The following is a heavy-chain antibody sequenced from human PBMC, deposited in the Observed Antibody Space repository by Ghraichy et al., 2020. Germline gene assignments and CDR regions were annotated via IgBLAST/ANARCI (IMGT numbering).Heavy chain of an antibody. D-gene: IGHD4-23*01. CDR1: GGSFSGYY. Sequence: SETLSLTCAVYGGSFSGYYWSWIRQPPGKGLEWIGEINHSGSTNYNPSLKSRVTISVDTSKNQFSLKLSSVTAADTAVYYCARARYGGNSLGSYLGQGTLVTVSS. CDR3: ARARYGGNSLGSY. V-gene: IGHV4-34*01. J-gene: IGHJ4*02. CDR2: INHSGST.